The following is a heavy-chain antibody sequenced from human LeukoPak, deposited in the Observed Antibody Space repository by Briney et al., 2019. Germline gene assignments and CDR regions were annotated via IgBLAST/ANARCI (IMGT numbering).Heavy chain of an antibody. V-gene: IGHV4-34*01. Sequence: PSETLSLTCAVYGGSFSGYYWSWIRQPPGKGLEWIGEINHSGSTNYNPSLKSRVTISVDTSKNQFSLKLSSVTAADTAVYYCARERDSGYGHFDYWGQGTLVTVSS. J-gene: IGHJ4*02. D-gene: IGHD5-12*01. CDR1: GGSFSGYY. CDR2: INHSGST. CDR3: ARERDSGYGHFDY.